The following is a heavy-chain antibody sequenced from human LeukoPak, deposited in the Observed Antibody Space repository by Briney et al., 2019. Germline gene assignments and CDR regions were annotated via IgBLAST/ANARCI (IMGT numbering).Heavy chain of an antibody. CDR2: ISTTGGRT. CDR1: GFTFSSYT. D-gene: IGHD6-13*01. Sequence: GGSLRLSCAASGFTFSSYTMSWVRQAPGMGLEWVSSISTTGGRTNYAGSVKGRFTISRDNSKNTLYLQMNSLRAEDTAAYYCAKDLLSGSLGVFDSWGQGTLVTVSS. V-gene: IGHV3-23*01. J-gene: IGHJ4*02. CDR3: AKDLLSGSLGVFDS.